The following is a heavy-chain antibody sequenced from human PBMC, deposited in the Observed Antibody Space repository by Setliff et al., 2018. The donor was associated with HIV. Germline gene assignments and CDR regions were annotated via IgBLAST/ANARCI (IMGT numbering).Heavy chain of an antibody. Sequence: PSETLSLTCTVSGGSISSYYWSWIRQPPGKGLEWIGNIHSSGSTNYNPSLKSRVTISVDTSKNQFSLKLSSVTAADTAVYYCARPSTGGGYNYWYFDLWGRGTLVTVSS. D-gene: IGHD5-12*01. CDR2: IHSSGST. J-gene: IGHJ2*01. CDR1: GGSISSYY. CDR3: ARPSTGGGYNYWYFDL. V-gene: IGHV4-4*09.